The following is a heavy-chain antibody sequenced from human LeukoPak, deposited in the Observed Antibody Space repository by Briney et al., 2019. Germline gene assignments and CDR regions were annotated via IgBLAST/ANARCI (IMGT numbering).Heavy chain of an antibody. Sequence: GGSLRLSCAASGFTFSSYAMHWVRQAPGKGLEWVAVISYDGSNKYYADSVKGRLTNSRDNSKNTLYLQMNSLRAEDTAVYYCARLTYYYDSSGNNFDYWGQGTLVTVSS. CDR3: ARLTYYYDSSGNNFDY. CDR2: ISYDGSNK. D-gene: IGHD3-22*01. J-gene: IGHJ4*02. V-gene: IGHV3-30-3*01. CDR1: GFTFSSYA.